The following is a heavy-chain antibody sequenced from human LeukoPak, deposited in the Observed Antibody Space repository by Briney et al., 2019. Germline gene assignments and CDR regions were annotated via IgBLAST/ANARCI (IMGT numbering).Heavy chain of an antibody. J-gene: IGHJ6*02. CDR3: ARALASSSGPYYYYGMDV. CDR2: IGTAGDT. Sequence: GGSLRLSCAASGFTCSSYDMHWVRQATGKGLEWVSAIGTAGDTYYPGSVKGRFTISRENAKNSLYLQMNSLRAGDTAVYYCARALASSSGPYYYYGMDVWGQGTTVTVSS. D-gene: IGHD6-6*01. CDR1: GFTCSSYD. V-gene: IGHV3-13*01.